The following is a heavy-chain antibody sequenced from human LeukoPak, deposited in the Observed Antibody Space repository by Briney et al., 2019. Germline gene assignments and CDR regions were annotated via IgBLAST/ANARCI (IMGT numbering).Heavy chain of an antibody. Sequence: SETLSLTCAVYGGSFSGYYWSWIRQPPGKGLEWIGEINHSGSTNYNPSLKSRVTISVDTSKNQFSLKLSSVTAADTAMYYCARGREGPANYYGMDVWGKGTTVTVSS. CDR2: INHSGST. D-gene: IGHD1-26*01. V-gene: IGHV4-34*01. J-gene: IGHJ6*04. CDR1: GGSFSGYY. CDR3: ARGREGPANYYGMDV.